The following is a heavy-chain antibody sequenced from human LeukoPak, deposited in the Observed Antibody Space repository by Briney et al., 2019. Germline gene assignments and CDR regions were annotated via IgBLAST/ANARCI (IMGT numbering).Heavy chain of an antibody. CDR3: ARARNARAFDI. Sequence: QSGGSLRLSCAASGFTFSTSAMHWVRQAPGKGLEWVAFIPYDGRNKYYADSVKGRFTISRDNAKNSLYLQMNSLRAEDTAVYYCARARNARAFDIWGQGTMVTVSS. CDR1: GFTFSTSA. J-gene: IGHJ3*02. V-gene: IGHV3-30*02. D-gene: IGHD4-11*01. CDR2: IPYDGRNK.